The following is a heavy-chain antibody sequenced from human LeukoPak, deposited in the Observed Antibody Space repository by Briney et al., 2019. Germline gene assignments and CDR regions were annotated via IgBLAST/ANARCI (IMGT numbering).Heavy chain of an antibody. V-gene: IGHV3-7*01. D-gene: IGHD3-10*01. J-gene: IGHJ5*02. CDR1: GFTPSSYW. CDR3: ARNSYGSGSHDH. Sequence: GGSLRLSCAASGFTPSSYWMTWVRQAPGKGLEWVANINQDGHAQYYVQSVRGRFTISRDNAKSSLYLQMNSLSVEDAGVYYCARNSYGSGSHDHWGQGTLVTVSS. CDR2: INQDGHAQ.